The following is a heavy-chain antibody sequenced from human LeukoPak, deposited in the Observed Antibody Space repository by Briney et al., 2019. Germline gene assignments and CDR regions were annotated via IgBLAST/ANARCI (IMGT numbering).Heavy chain of an antibody. CDR1: GFTFSSYW. CDR2: IKQDGSEK. D-gene: IGHD6-13*01. Sequence: GGSLRLSCAASGFTFSSYWMSWVRQAPGKGLEWVANIKQDGSEKYYVDSVKGRFTISRDNAKNSLYLQMNSLRAEDTAVYYCARGSGGYRRDFDYWGQGTLVTVSS. CDR3: ARGSGGYRRDFDY. J-gene: IGHJ4*02. V-gene: IGHV3-7*01.